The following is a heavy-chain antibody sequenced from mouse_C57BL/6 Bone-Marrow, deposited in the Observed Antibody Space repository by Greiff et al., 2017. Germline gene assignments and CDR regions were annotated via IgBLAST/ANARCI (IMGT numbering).Heavy chain of an antibody. CDR3: ARDGAGAFAY. D-gene: IGHD3-3*01. J-gene: IGHJ3*01. V-gene: IGHV7-1*01. Sequence: EVKLMESGGGLVQSGRSLRLSCATSGFTFSDFYMEWVRQAPGKGLEWIAASRNKANDYTTEYSASVKGRFIVSRDTSQSILYLQMNALRAEDTAIYYCARDGAGAFAYGGQGTLVTVSA. CDR2: SRNKANDYTT. CDR1: GFTFSDFY.